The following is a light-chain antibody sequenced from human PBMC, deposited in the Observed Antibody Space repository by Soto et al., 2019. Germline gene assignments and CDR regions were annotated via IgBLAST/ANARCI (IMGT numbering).Light chain of an antibody. CDR2: EVS. V-gene: IGLV2-8*01. J-gene: IGLJ2*01. Sequence: QSALTQPPSASGSPGQSVTISCTGTSSDVGGYDYVSWFQQHPDQAPKLMIYEVSKRPSGVPDRFSGSKSDNTASLTVSGLQAEDQADYYCTSYAGNKVIFGGGTKVTVL. CDR3: TSYAGNKVI. CDR1: SSDVGGYDY.